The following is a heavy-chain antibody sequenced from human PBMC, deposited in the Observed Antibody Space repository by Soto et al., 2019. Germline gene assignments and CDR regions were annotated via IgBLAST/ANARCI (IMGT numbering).Heavy chain of an antibody. D-gene: IGHD2-15*01. Sequence: GGSLRLSCAASGFTFSNYWMHWVRQAPGKGLVWVSRINSDGSTTNYADSVKGRFTISRDNAKNTLYLQMNSLRAEDTAVYYCARRHCSGGTCYTGMDYSGQGTLVTVSS. J-gene: IGHJ4*02. V-gene: IGHV3-74*01. CDR3: ARRHCSGGTCYTGMDY. CDR1: GFTFSNYW. CDR2: INSDGSTT.